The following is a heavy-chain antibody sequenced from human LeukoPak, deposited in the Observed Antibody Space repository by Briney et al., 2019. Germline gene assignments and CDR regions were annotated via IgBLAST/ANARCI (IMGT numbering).Heavy chain of an antibody. CDR2: ISYGGSNK. CDR3: ASEVGITIFGVVIDAFDI. V-gene: IGHV3-30-3*01. J-gene: IGHJ3*02. D-gene: IGHD3-3*01. Sequence: GGSLRLSCAASGFTFSSYAMHWVRQAPGRGLEWVAVISYGGSNKYYADSVKGRFTISRDNSKNTLYLQMNSLRAEDTAVYYCASEVGITIFGVVIDAFDIWGQGTMVTVSS. CDR1: GFTFSSYA.